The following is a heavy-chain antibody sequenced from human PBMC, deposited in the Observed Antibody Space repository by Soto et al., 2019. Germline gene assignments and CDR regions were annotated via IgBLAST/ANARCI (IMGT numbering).Heavy chain of an antibody. CDR3: ARAYGSGSYWRY. Sequence: SETLSLTCTVSGGSISSGGYYWSWIRQHPGKGLEWIGYIYYSGSTYYNPSLKSRVTISVDTSKNQFSLKLSSVTAADTAVYYCARAYGSGSYWRYWGQGTLVTVSS. CDR2: IYYSGST. V-gene: IGHV4-31*03. J-gene: IGHJ4*02. CDR1: GGSISSGGYY. D-gene: IGHD3-10*01.